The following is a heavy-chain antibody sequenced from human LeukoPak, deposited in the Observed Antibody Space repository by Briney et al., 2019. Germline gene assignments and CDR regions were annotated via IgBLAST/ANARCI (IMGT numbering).Heavy chain of an antibody. CDR1: GGSFNDYS. Sequence: SVKVSCKASGGSFNDYSISWVRQAPGQGLEWMGRIIAILDTAHYAQKFQGRFTITADKSTTTAYMELSSLRSDDTAVYYCVRSGYDYDWFDPWGQGTLVTVSS. CDR3: VRSGYDYDWFDP. V-gene: IGHV1-69*08. CDR2: IIAILDTA. J-gene: IGHJ5*02. D-gene: IGHD5-12*01.